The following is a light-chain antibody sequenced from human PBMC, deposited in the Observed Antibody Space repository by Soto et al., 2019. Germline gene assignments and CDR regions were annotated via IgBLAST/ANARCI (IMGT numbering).Light chain of an antibody. Sequence: IVMTQSPATLSVSPGERATLSCRASHSVSSNLAWYQQKPCQAPRLLIYGASTRATGIPASVSCSRSGTEFTLPINSLQSEDFAVYYCQQYNNWPYTFGRGTKLEIK. J-gene: IGKJ2*01. V-gene: IGKV3-15*01. CDR1: HSVSSN. CDR2: GAS. CDR3: QQYNNWPYT.